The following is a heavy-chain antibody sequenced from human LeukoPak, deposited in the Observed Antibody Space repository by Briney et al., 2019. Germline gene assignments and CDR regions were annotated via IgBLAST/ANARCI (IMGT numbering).Heavy chain of an antibody. Sequence: GGSLRLSCAASGFTFSSYGMHWVRQAPGKGLEWATLISYDGSNKYYVDSVQGRFTISRDNSKSTLYLQMNSLRVEDTGVYYCAGGYYYADYWGQGTLVTVSS. V-gene: IGHV3-30*03. CDR2: ISYDGSNK. CDR3: AGGYYYADY. D-gene: IGHD3-10*01. J-gene: IGHJ4*02. CDR1: GFTFSSYG.